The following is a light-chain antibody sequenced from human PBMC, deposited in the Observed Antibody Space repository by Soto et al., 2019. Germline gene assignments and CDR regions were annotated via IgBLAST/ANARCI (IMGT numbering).Light chain of an antibody. CDR2: KAS. J-gene: IGKJ2*01. Sequence: DIQMTQSPSTLSASVRDRVTITCRASQSISSWLAWYQQKPGKAPKLLIYKASSLESGVPSRFSGSGSGTEFTLTISSLQPYDFATYYCQQYKSYPYTFGQGTKLEIK. CDR3: QQYKSYPYT. V-gene: IGKV1-5*03. CDR1: QSISSW.